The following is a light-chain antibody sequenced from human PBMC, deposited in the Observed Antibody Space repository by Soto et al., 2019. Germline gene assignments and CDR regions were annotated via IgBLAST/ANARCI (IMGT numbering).Light chain of an antibody. J-gene: IGKJ2*03. CDR2: KVS. Sequence: VVLTQSPLSLPVTLGQPASISCRSSQSLVYRDGNTYLNWFQQRPGQSPRRLIYKVSDRDSGVPDRFSGSGSGTDFTLKISRVEADDVGVYFCMQVTKWPPYSFGRVTKPEIK. V-gene: IGKV2-30*01. CDR3: MQVTKWPPYS. CDR1: QSLVYRDGNTY.